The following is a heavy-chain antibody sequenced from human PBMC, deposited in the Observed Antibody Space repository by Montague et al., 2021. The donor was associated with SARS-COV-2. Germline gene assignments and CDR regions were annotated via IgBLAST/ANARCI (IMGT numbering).Heavy chain of an antibody. D-gene: IGHD6-19*01. V-gene: IGHV3-74*01. J-gene: IGHJ4*02. Sequence: SLRLSCAASGFTFRNYWMEWVRQGPGKGLEWVSNVNPDGTRTNYXDSAKGRVTISRDNAKNTLYLQIDSLTADGTAVYYCARGAFSNGLDKWGQGTLVTVSS. CDR3: ARGAFSNGLDK. CDR1: GFTFRNYW. CDR2: VNPDGTRT.